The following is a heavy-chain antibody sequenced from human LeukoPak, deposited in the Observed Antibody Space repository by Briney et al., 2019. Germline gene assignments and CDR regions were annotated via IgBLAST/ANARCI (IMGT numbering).Heavy chain of an antibody. CDR2: IYPGDSDT. D-gene: IGHD3-16*01. CDR1: GSPFAKYW. V-gene: IGHV5-51*01. Sequence: GESLKISCQASGSPFAKYWIGWVRQLPGKGLEWMGIIYPGDSDTRYSPSFQGQVTISADKSISTAYLQWSSLKASDTAMYYCARAYTFDYWGQGTLVTVSS. CDR3: ARAYTFDY. J-gene: IGHJ4*02.